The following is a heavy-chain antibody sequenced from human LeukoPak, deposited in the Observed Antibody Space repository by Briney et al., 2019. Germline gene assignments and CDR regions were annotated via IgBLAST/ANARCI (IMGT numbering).Heavy chain of an antibody. CDR1: GFTLSSYA. CDR3: ARVGSPQWELLHYYYYMDV. CDR2: ISGSGGRT. Sequence: PGQSLTLSCAASGFTLSSYAMSWVRQAPGKGLEWVSAISGSGGRTYYADSVKGRFTISRDNSKNTLYLQMNSLRAEDTAVYYCARVGSPQWELLHYYYYMDVWGKGTTVTVSS. V-gene: IGHV3-23*01. J-gene: IGHJ6*03. D-gene: IGHD1-26*01.